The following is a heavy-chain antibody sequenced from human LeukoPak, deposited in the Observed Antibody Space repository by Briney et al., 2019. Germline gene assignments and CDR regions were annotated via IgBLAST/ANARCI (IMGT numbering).Heavy chain of an antibody. Sequence: SETLSLTCTVSGDSISNYYWSWVRQLPGKGLEWIGYIYPSGSTNYSPSLKSRVTISLDTSKNQFSLNLTSETAADTAVYYCARHPRPAIHWYFDLWGRGTLVTVSS. CDR3: ARHPRPAIHWYFDL. J-gene: IGHJ2*01. V-gene: IGHV4-4*09. CDR2: IYPSGST. D-gene: IGHD3-3*01. CDR1: GDSISNYY.